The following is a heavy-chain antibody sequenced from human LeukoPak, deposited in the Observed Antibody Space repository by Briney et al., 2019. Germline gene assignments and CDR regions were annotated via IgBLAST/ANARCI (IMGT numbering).Heavy chain of an antibody. CDR3: ARDHGRGYCSSTSCYPGVDY. V-gene: IGHV3-53*01. J-gene: IGHJ4*02. Sequence: GGSLTLSCAASGFAVSSNYMSWVRQAPGKGLEWVSVIYSCDNTYYSDSVKGRFTISRDDSKNTLNLQMNSLRAEDTAVYYCARDHGRGYCSSTSCYPGVDYWGQGTLVTVSS. D-gene: IGHD2-2*01. CDR1: GFAVSSNY. CDR2: IYSCDNT.